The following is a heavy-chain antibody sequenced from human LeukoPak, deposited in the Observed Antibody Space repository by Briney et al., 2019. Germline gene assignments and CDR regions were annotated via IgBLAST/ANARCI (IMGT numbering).Heavy chain of an antibody. CDR1: GFTFSSYW. CDR3: ARALAGYSSGWYYFDY. J-gene: IGHJ4*02. CDR2: IKQDGSEK. V-gene: IGHV3-7*01. Sequence: GGSLRLSCAASGFTFSSYWMSWVRQAPGKGLEWVANIKQDGSEKYYVDSVKGRFTISRDNAKNSLYLQMNSLRAEDTAMYYCARALAGYSSGWYYFDYWGQGTLVTVSS. D-gene: IGHD6-19*01.